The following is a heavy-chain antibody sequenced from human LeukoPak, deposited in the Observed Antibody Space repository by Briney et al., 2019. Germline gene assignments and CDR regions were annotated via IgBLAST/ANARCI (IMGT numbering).Heavy chain of an antibody. Sequence: SETLSLTCTVSGGSISSGGYYWSWIRQHPGKGLEWIGYIHYSGSTYYNPSLKSRVTISVDTSKNQFSLKLGSVTAADTAVYYCASSLYASDAFDVWGQGTMVTVSS. CDR1: GGSISSGGYY. CDR3: ASSLYASDAFDV. CDR2: IHYSGST. D-gene: IGHD2/OR15-2a*01. V-gene: IGHV4-31*03. J-gene: IGHJ3*01.